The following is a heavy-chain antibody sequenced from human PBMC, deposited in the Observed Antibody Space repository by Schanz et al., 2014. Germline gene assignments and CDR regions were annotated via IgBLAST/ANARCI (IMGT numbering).Heavy chain of an antibody. CDR1: GFTFSTYA. CDR3: SKDKQGSRSDDS. Sequence: VQLVESGGGVVQPGRSLRLSCSASGFTFSTYAMSWARQTPGKGLEWVSSITTGGNTYYRDSVKGRFIVSRDNSKNTLYVEMNRLRVDDTAVYYCSKDKQGSRSDDSWGQGTLVTVSS. D-gene: IGHD2-15*01. CDR2: ITTGGNT. V-gene: IGHV3-23*04. J-gene: IGHJ5*01.